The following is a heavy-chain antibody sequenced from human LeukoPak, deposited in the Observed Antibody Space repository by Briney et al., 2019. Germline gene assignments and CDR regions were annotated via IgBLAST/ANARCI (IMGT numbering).Heavy chain of an antibody. CDR2: TNHSGST. CDR3: ARGRVVADFTSPDYYFGY. D-gene: IGHD2-2*01. V-gene: IGHV4-34*01. CDR1: GGSFSGYY. J-gene: IGHJ4*02. Sequence: PSETLSLTCAVYGGSFSGYYWSWIRQPPGKGLEWIGETNHSGSTNYNPSLKSRVTISVDTSKNQFSLKLSSVTAADTAVYYCARGRVVADFTSPDYYFGYWGQGTLVTVSS.